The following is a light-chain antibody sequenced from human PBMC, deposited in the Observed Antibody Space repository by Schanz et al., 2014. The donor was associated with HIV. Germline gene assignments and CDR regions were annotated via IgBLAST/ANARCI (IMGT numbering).Light chain of an antibody. Sequence: EIVLTQSPGTLSLSPGERATLSCRASQSVGSDLAWYPQQPGQAPRLLIYGASTRATGIPARFSGSGSGTDFTLTISSLEPEDFAVYYCQQRYSWPLAFGGGTKLELK. CDR2: GAS. CDR1: QSVGSD. J-gene: IGKJ4*01. V-gene: IGKV3-11*01. CDR3: QQRYSWPLA.